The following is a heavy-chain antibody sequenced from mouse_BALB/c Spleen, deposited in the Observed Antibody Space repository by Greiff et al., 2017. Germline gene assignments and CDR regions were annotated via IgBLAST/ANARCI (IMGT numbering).Heavy chain of an antibody. CDR2: IWAGGST. V-gene: IGHV2-9*02. J-gene: IGHJ2*01. CDR3: ARGLNYYGSSGFDY. CDR1: GFSLTSYG. Sequence: VKLVESGPGLVAPSQSLSITCTVSGFSLTSYGVHWVRQPPGKGLEWLGVIWAGGSTNYNSALMSRLSISKDNSKSQVFLKMNSLQTDDTAMYYCARGLNYYGSSGFDYWGQGTTLTVSS. D-gene: IGHD1-1*01.